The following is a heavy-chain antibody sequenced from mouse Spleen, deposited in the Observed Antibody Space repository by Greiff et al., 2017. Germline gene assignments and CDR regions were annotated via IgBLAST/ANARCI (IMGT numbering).Heavy chain of an antibody. Sequence: EVKLMESGPELVKPGASVKIPCKASGYTFTDYNMDWVKQSHGKSLEWIGDINPNNGGTIYNQKFKGKATLTVDKSSSTAYMELRSLTSEDTAVYYCARGEGSSYDWYFDVWGAGTTVTVSS. CDR1: GYTFTDYN. CDR2: INPNNGGT. CDR3: ARGEGSSYDWYFDV. V-gene: IGHV1-18*01. J-gene: IGHJ1*01. D-gene: IGHD1-1*01.